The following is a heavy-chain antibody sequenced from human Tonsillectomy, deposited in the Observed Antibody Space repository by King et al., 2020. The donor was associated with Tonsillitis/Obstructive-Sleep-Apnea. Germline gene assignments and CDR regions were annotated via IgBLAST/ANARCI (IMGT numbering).Heavy chain of an antibody. Sequence: VQLVESGGGLVKPGGSLRLSCAASGFTFSSYSMNWVRQAPGKGLEWVSSISSSSSYIYYADSVKGRFTISKDNAKNSLYLQMNSLRAADTAVYYCARAMLTYYDFWSGYYNDAFDIWGQGTMVTVSS. D-gene: IGHD3-3*01. CDR2: ISSSSSYI. CDR1: GFTFSSYS. V-gene: IGHV3-21*01. CDR3: ARAMLTYYDFWSGYYNDAFDI. J-gene: IGHJ3*02.